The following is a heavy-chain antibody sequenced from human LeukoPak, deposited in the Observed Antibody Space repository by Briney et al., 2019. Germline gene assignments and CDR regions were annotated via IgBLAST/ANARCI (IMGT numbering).Heavy chain of an antibody. V-gene: IGHV3-72*01. CDR3: ARDPIWSGYYPPYFDY. D-gene: IGHD3-3*01. CDR1: GFTFSDHY. J-gene: IGHJ4*02. Sequence: PGGSLRLSCAAPGFTFSDHYMDWVRQAPGKGLEWVGRTRNKANSYTTEYAASVKGRFTISRDNAKNSLYLQMNSLRAEDTAVYYCARDPIWSGYYPPYFDYWGQGTLVTVSP. CDR2: TRNKANSYTT.